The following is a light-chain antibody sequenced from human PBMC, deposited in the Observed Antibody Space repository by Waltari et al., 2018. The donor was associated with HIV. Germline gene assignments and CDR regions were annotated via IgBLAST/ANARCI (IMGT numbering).Light chain of an antibody. Sequence: QSALTQPASVSGSPGQSITISCTGTSSDVGGYNYVSWYQQHPGKAPTLMIYEVSTRPSGVSNRFSGSKSGNTASLTISGLQAEDEADYYCSSYTSSSTRVFGGGTNLTVL. CDR1: SSDVGGYNY. CDR3: SSYTSSSTRV. V-gene: IGLV2-14*01. CDR2: EVS. J-gene: IGLJ3*02.